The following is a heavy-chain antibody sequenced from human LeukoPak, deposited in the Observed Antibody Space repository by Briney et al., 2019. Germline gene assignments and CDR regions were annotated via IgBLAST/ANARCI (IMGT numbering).Heavy chain of an antibody. CDR1: GFTFSGSA. Sequence: GGSLRLSCAASGFTFSGSAMHWVRQASGKGLEWVGRIRSRANNYATAYAASVKGRFTISRDDSKNTAYLQMNSLKIEDTAVYYCNISHDYGDNWGQGTLVTVSS. CDR2: IRSRANNYAT. J-gene: IGHJ4*02. V-gene: IGHV3-73*01. CDR3: NISHDYGDN. D-gene: IGHD4/OR15-4a*01.